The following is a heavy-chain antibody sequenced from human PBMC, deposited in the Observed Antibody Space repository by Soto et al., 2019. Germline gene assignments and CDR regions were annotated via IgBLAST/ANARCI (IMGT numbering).Heavy chain of an antibody. CDR3: ARVKGSGYHNWFDP. CDR1: DYTFTSYG. CDR2: ISTYNGNT. V-gene: IGHV1-18*01. D-gene: IGHD3-22*01. Sequence: ASVKVSCKASDYTFTSYGISWVRQAPGQGLEWMGWISTYNGNTNYAQKLQGRVTMTTDTSTSTAYMELRSLRSDDTAVYYCARVKGSGYHNWFDPWGQGTLVTVSS. J-gene: IGHJ5*02.